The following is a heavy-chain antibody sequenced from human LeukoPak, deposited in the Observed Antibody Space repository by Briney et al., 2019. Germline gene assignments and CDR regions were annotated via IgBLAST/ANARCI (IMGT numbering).Heavy chain of an antibody. V-gene: IGHV1-8*01. CDR1: GYTFTSYD. J-gene: IGHJ4*02. Sequence: ASVKVSCKASGYTFTSYDINWVRQATGQGLEWMGWMNPNSGNTGYAQKFQGRVTMTRNTSISTAYMELSSLRSEDTAVYYCARMGRNSGYDLQPFDYWGQGTLVTVSS. CDR2: MNPNSGNT. D-gene: IGHD5-12*01. CDR3: ARMGRNSGYDLQPFDY.